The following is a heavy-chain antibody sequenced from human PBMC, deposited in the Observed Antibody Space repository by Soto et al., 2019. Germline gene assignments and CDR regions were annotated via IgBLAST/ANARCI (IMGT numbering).Heavy chain of an antibody. CDR3: AREGVTRNYYYYGMDV. Sequence: SETMSLTRPVAGGSISSYYRCWIRPPPGKGLEWIGYIYYSGSTNYNPSLKSRVTISVDTSKNQFSLKLSSVTAADTAVYYCAREGVTRNYYYYGMDVWGQGTTVTVSS. D-gene: IGHD2-21*02. CDR1: GGSISSYY. V-gene: IGHV4-59*01. CDR2: IYYSGST. J-gene: IGHJ6*02.